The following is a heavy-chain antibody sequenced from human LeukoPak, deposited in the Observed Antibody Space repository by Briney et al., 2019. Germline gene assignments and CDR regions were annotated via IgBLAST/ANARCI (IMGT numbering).Heavy chain of an antibody. D-gene: IGHD6-13*01. CDR3: AREITQQRARGFDY. CDR2: IYTSGST. V-gene: IGHV4-4*07. Sequence: SETLSLTCTVPGGSISGYYWGWIRQPAGKGLEWLGRIYTSGSTDYNPSLKSRVTMSVVTSKNQFFLNLNSVTAADTAVYYCAREITQQRARGFDYWGQGILVTVSS. CDR1: GGSISGYY. J-gene: IGHJ4*02.